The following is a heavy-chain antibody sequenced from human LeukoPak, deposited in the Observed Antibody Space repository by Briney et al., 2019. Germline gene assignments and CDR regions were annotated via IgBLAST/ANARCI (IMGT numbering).Heavy chain of an antibody. J-gene: IGHJ4*02. CDR3: AKDRDYYGSGSDY. Sequence: PGRSLRLSCAASGFTFNIYGMHWVRQARGKGLEWVAGISYDEMYQYYADSVKGRFTISRDNSKNTLFLQMNSVRAEDTAIYYCAKDRDYYGSGSDYWGQGTLVTVSS. CDR2: ISYDEMYQ. V-gene: IGHV3-30*18. CDR1: GFTFNIYG. D-gene: IGHD3-10*01.